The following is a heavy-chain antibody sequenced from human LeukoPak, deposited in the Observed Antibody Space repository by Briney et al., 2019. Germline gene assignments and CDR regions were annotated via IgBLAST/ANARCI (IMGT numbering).Heavy chain of an antibody. D-gene: IGHD5/OR15-5a*01. Sequence: PGGSLRLSCAASGFTFSSYEMHWVRQAPGKGLEWVSYISSSGSTIYYADSVKGRFTISRDNAKNSLYLQMNSLRAEDTAVYYRARDRAISRITPRGFDYWGQGTLVTVSS. J-gene: IGHJ4*02. CDR2: ISSSGSTI. CDR1: GFTFSSYE. V-gene: IGHV3-48*03. CDR3: ARDRAISRITPRGFDY.